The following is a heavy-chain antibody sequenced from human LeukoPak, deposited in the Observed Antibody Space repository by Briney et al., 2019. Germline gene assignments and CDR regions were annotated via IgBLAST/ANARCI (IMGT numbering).Heavy chain of an antibody. CDR1: GFTFSDFW. J-gene: IGHJ4*02. D-gene: IGHD1-1*01. CDR3: VRESRPGGAMGLYHNLDY. V-gene: IGHV3-7*01. CDR2: IKEDGTEK. Sequence: GGSLRLSCAGSGFTFSDFWMTWVRQTPGKGLEWVADIKEDGTEKNLVDSVKGRFTISRDNTKNLLFLEMNNLRGDDTAIYYCVRESRPGGAMGLYHNLDYWGQGTLVAVSS.